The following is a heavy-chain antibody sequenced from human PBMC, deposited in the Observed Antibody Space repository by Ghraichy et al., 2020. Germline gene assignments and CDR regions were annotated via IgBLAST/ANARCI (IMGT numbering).Heavy chain of an antibody. Sequence: SETLSLTCTVSGGSISSYYWSWIRQPPGKGLEWIGYIYTSGSTNYNPSLKSRVTISVDTSKNQFSLKLSSVTAADTAVYYCARLKPDYYDSSGYTKTHFDYWGQGTLVTVSS. J-gene: IGHJ4*02. CDR2: IYTSGST. CDR3: ARLKPDYYDSSGYTKTHFDY. V-gene: IGHV4-4*09. D-gene: IGHD3-22*01. CDR1: GGSISSYY.